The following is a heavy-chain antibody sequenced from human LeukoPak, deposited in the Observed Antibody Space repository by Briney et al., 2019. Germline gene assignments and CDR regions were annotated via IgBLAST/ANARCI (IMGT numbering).Heavy chain of an antibody. CDR1: GGSISSSRYY. Sequence: SXXLSLTCTVCGGSISSSRYYWGWIRQPPGKGLEWIGSIYYSGSTYYNPSLQSRVTISVDTSKNQFSLKLSSVTAADTAVYYCARQQYCSSTSCRYFDYWGQGTLVTVSS. V-gene: IGHV4-39*01. CDR3: ARQQYCSSTSCRYFDY. CDR2: IYYSGST. J-gene: IGHJ4*02. D-gene: IGHD2-2*01.